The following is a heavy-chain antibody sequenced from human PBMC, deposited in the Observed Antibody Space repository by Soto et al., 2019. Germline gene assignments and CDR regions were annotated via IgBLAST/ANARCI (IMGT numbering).Heavy chain of an antibody. CDR1: GFTFISYA. V-gene: IGHV3-23*01. J-gene: IGHJ4*02. CDR2: ISGSGGST. CDR3: AKGVVVVVPAAISDY. Sequence: GGSLRLSCAASGFTFISYAMSWVRQAPGKGLEWVSAISGSGGSTYYADSVKGRFTISRDNSKNTLYLQMSSLRAEDTAVYYCAKGVVVVVPAAISDYWGQGTLVTVSS. D-gene: IGHD2-2*01.